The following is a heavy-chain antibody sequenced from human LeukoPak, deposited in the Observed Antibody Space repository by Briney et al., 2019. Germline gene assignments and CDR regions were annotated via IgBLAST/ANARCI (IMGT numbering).Heavy chain of an antibody. CDR1: GFTFSSYS. V-gene: IGHV3-48*04. J-gene: IGHJ1*01. CDR3: ARDILTGSQSRFQH. CDR2: ISSSSSTI. D-gene: IGHD3-9*01. Sequence: GGSLRLSCAASGFTFSSYSMNWVRQAPGKGLEWVSYISSSSSTIYYADSVKGRFTISRDNAKNSLYLQMNSLRAEDTAVYYCARDILTGSQSRFQHWGQGTLVTVSS.